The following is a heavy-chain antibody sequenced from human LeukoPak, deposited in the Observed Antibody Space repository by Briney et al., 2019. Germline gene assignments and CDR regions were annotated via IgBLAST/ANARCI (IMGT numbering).Heavy chain of an antibody. CDR2: INQDGNGK. J-gene: IGHJ4*02. CDR3: AKFSRSDTSS. Sequence: GGSLRLSCAASGFTFSNYWMIWVRQAPGKGLEWVANINQDGNGKQYVDSVKGRFTISRDNANKSLYLQMNTLRAEDTAVYYCAKFSRSDTSSWGQGTLGTVSS. D-gene: IGHD5-18*01. CDR1: GFTFSNYW. V-gene: IGHV3-7*01.